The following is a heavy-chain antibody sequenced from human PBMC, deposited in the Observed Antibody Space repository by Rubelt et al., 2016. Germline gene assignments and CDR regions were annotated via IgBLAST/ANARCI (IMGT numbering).Heavy chain of an antibody. CDR3: ARGGGRELPDY. CDR1: GGSISSYY. CDR2: IYYSGST. J-gene: IGHJ4*02. Sequence: QVQLQESGPGLVKPSETLSLTCTVSGGSISSYYWSWIRQPPGKGLEWIGYIYYSGSTNYNPSLKSGVTISVDSAKNQFSLKLSSVTAADTAVYYCARGGGRELPDYWGQGTLVTVSS. D-gene: IGHD1-26*01. V-gene: IGHV4-59*01.